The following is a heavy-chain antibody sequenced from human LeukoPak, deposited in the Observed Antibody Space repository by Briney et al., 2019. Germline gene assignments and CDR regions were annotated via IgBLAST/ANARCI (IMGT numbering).Heavy chain of an antibody. D-gene: IGHD3-10*01. J-gene: IGHJ5*02. CDR1: GXSITSSSYY. CDR2: IYYSGST. CDR3: ASGAYYYGSGTPRWFDP. V-gene: IGHV4-39*01. Sequence: PSETLSLTCTVSGXSITSSSYYWGWIRQPPGKGLEWIGSIYYSGSTYYNPSLKSRVTISVDTSQNQFSLKLSSVTAADTAVYYCASGAYYYGSGTPRWFDPWGQGTLVTVSS.